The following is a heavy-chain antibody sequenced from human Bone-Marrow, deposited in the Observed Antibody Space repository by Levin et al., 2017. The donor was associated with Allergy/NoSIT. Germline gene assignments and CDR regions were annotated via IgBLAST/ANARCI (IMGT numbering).Heavy chain of an antibody. Sequence: GGSLRLSCATSGFTVSNNYMSWVRQAPGKGLEGVSIIYSGGNTYYTDSVKGRFTISRDSSKNTLYLQMNSLRAEDTAVYYCATSPTSGYWGQGTLVTVSS. J-gene: IGHJ4*02. V-gene: IGHV3-53*01. CDR1: GFTVSNNY. CDR3: ATSPTSGY. CDR2: IYSGGNT.